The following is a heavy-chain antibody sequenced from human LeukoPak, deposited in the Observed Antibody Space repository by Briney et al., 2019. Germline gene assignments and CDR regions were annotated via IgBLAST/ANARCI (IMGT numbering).Heavy chain of an antibody. CDR1: GGTFSSYA. V-gene: IGHV1-69*06. Sequence: ASVKVSCKASGGTFSSYAISWVRQAPGQGLEWMGGIIPIFGTANYAQKFQGRVTITADKSTSTAYMELSSLRSEDTAVYYCARRENYYYYYGRDVWGQGTTVTVSS. CDR2: IIPIFGTA. J-gene: IGHJ6*02. CDR3: ARRENYYYYYGRDV. D-gene: IGHD5-24*01.